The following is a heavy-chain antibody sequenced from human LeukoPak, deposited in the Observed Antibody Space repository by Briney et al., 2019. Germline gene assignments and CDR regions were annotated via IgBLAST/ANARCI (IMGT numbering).Heavy chain of an antibody. CDR1: GFTFSDYY. D-gene: IGHD3-22*01. V-gene: IGHV3-11*04. CDR3: ARGRPRYYDSSGYADY. Sequence: PGGSLRLSCAASGFTFSDYYMSWIRQAPGKGLEWVSYISSSGSTIHYADSVKGRFTISRDNAKNSLYLQMNSLRAEDTAVYYCARGRPRYYDSSGYADYWGQGTLVTVSS. CDR2: ISSSGSTI. J-gene: IGHJ4*02.